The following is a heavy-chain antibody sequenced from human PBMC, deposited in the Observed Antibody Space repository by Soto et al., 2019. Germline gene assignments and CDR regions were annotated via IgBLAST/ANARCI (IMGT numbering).Heavy chain of an antibody. CDR2: IYSGGST. CDR3: ARLAGDYYFHLHLDL. J-gene: IGHJ6*03. CDR1: GFTVSSNY. D-gene: IGHD4-17*01. V-gene: IGHV3-66*04. Sequence: EVQLVESGGGLVQPGGSLRLSCAASGFTVSSNYMSWVRQAPGKGLEWVSVIYSGGSTYYADSVKGRFTISRDNSKNTLYLQMNSLRAEDTAVYYFARLAGDYYFHLHLDLWGKGTTVTVSS.